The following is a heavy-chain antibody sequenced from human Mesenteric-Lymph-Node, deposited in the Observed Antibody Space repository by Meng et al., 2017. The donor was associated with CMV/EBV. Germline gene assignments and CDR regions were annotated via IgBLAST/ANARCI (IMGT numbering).Heavy chain of an antibody. Sequence: SETLSLTCSVSGGSIRSYYWSWIRQTPEKGLEWIGHIYYSGNTDYNPSLKRPVTISMDMSTNQFSLRLTSVTAADTAVYFCARSLYDYRATYDIWGPGTTVTVSS. CDR1: GGSIRSYY. D-gene: IGHD3-3*01. CDR3: ARSLYDYRATYDI. CDR2: IYYSGNT. J-gene: IGHJ3*02. V-gene: IGHV4-59*01.